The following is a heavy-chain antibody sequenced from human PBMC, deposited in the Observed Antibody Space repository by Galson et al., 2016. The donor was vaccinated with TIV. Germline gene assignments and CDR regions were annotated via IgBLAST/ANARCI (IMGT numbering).Heavy chain of an antibody. J-gene: IGHJ4*02. V-gene: IGHV3-7*01. CDR2: IKQDGDYK. Sequence: SLRLSCAASGFTFSRHWMSWVRQAPGKGLEWVANIKQDGDYKYYVDSVKGRFTISRDNAKNSLYLQMNSLRAEDTAVYYCARSAAFGTRIWYVFDSWGQGSMVTVSS. CDR1: GFTFSRHW. CDR3: ARSAAFGTRIWYVFDS. D-gene: IGHD6-13*01.